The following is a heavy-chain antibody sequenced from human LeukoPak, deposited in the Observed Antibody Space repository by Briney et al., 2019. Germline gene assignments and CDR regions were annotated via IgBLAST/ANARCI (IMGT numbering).Heavy chain of an antibody. Sequence: ASVKVSCKASGYTFTSYGISWVRQAPGQGLEWMGWISAYNGNTNYAQKLQGRVTMTTDTSTSTAYMELRSLRSDDTAVYYCARASGSGSWYSPFDYWGQGTLVTVSS. CDR1: GYTFTSYG. D-gene: IGHD6-13*01. CDR3: ARASGSGSWYSPFDY. CDR2: ISAYNGNT. V-gene: IGHV1-18*01. J-gene: IGHJ4*02.